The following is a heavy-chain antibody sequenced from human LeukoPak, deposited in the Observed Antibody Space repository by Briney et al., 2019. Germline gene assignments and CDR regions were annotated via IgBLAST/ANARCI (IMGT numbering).Heavy chain of an antibody. V-gene: IGHV4-59*08. CDR1: GGSIGSYY. Sequence: SETLSHTCTVSGGSIGSYYWSWIRQPPGKGLEWIGYVYRSGSTNYSPSLKSRVTISLDTSKKQFSLKLSSVTAADTALYYCARRQTYFDYWGQGTLVTVSS. CDR3: ARRQTYFDY. CDR2: VYRSGST. J-gene: IGHJ4*02.